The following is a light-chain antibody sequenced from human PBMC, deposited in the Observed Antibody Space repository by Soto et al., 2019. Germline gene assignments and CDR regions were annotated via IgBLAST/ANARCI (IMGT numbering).Light chain of an antibody. CDR1: QNINSW. J-gene: IGKJ3*01. V-gene: IGKV1-12*01. Sequence: DIQMTQSPSSVSASVGDRVTLTCRASQNINSWLAWYQHKPGKAPKLLISAASKLQSGVPSRFSGSGSGTDFTLTISSLQPEDFATYYCQQANNFPFTFGPGTKVDIK. CDR3: QQANNFPFT. CDR2: AAS.